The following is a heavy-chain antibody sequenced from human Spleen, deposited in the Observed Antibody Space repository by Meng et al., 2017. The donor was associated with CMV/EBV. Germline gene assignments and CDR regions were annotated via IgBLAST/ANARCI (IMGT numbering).Heavy chain of an antibody. CDR2: ISYDGSNK. Sequence: GESLKISCAASGFTFSSYAMHWVRQAPGKGLEWVAVISYDGSNKYYADSVKGRFTISRDNSKNTLYLQMNSLRAEDTAVYYCARERRVLTHYYGMDVWGQGTTVTVSS. D-gene: IGHD6-19*01. CDR3: ARERRVLTHYYGMDV. CDR1: GFTFSSYA. J-gene: IGHJ6*02. V-gene: IGHV3-30*04.